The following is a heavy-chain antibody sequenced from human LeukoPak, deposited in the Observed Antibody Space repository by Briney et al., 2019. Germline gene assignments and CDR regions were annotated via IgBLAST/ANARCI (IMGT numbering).Heavy chain of an antibody. D-gene: IGHD3-22*01. V-gene: IGHV4-31*03. CDR3: ARDCSSGYYPDWYFDL. CDR2: IYYSGST. Sequence: SETLSLTCTVSGGSISSGGYYWSWIRQHPGKGLEWIGYIYYSGSTYYNPTLKSRVTISVDTSKNQFSQKLSSVTAADTAVYYCARDCSSGYYPDWYFDLWGRGTMVTVSS. J-gene: IGHJ2*01. CDR1: GGSISSGGYY.